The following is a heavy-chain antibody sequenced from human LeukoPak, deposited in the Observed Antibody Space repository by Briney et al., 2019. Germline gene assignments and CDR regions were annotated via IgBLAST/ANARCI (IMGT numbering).Heavy chain of an antibody. CDR2: IKQDGSAK. Sequence: WGSLRLSCAASGFTFSNYWMNWVRQAPGKGLEWVANIKQDGSAKYYVDSVKGRFTISRDNAKNSLYLQMNSLGAEDTAVYYCARTIREQWLTIDYWGQGILVTFSS. V-gene: IGHV3-7*04. D-gene: IGHD6-19*01. CDR1: GFTFSNYW. CDR3: ARTIREQWLTIDY. J-gene: IGHJ4*02.